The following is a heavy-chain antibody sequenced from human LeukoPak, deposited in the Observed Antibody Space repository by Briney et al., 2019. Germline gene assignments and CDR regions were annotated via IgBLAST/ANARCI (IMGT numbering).Heavy chain of an antibody. CDR2: ISSSSSTI. Sequence: GGSLSLSCTASGFTFSSYGMHWVRQAPGKGLEWVSYISSSSSTIYYADSVKGRFTISRDNAKNSLYLQMNSLRAADTAVYYCARRGYYGSGSFKNFDYWGQGTLVTVSS. CDR1: GFTFSSYG. V-gene: IGHV3-48*01. CDR3: ARRGYYGSGSFKNFDY. J-gene: IGHJ4*02. D-gene: IGHD3-10*01.